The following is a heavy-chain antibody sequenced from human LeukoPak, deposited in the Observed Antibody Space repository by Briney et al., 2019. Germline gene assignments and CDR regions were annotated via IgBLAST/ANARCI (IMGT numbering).Heavy chain of an antibody. CDR1: GYTFTSYG. V-gene: IGHV1-69*04. CDR2: IIPILGIA. Sequence: SVKVSCKASGYTFTSYGISWVRQAPGQGLEWMGRIIPILGIANYAQKFQGRVTITADKSTSTAYMELSSLRSEDTAVYYCARRWPNSSGWYRWFDPWGQGTLVTVSS. CDR3: ARRWPNSSGWYRWFDP. J-gene: IGHJ5*02. D-gene: IGHD6-19*01.